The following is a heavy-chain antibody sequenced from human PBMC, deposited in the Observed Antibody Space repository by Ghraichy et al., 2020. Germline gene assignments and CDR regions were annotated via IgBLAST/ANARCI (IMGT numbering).Heavy chain of an antibody. V-gene: IGHV4-39*01. CDR3: TRGRRRGYYQYEMDV. CDR1: GGSISSSTYY. CDR2: ICCSGNT. Sequence: SETLSLTCTVSGGSISSSTYYWGWIRQSPGKGLEWIGSICCSGNTYYNPSLKSRVTISVDTSSNPFSLWLSSVTAADTAVYYCTRGRRRGYYQYEMDVWGQGTTVTVSS. J-gene: IGHJ6*02. D-gene: IGHD3-10*01.